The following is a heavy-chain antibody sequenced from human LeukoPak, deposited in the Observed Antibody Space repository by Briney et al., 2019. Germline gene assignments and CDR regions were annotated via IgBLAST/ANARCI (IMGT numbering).Heavy chain of an antibody. CDR1: GGSINSYY. Sequence: SETLSLTCTVSGGSINSYYWSWIRQPPGRGLEWIGYNYYSGSTNYNPSLKSRVTISVDTSKNQFSLKLSSVTAADTAVYYCARGGGAVDWFDPWGQGTLVTVSS. CDR3: ARGGGAVDWFDP. D-gene: IGHD2-21*01. V-gene: IGHV4-59*01. CDR2: NYYSGST. J-gene: IGHJ5*02.